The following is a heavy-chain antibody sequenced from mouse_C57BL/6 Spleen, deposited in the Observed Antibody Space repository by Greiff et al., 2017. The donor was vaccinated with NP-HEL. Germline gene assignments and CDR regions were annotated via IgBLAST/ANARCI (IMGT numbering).Heavy chain of an antibody. J-gene: IGHJ4*01. V-gene: IGHV1-55*01. CDR3: ARGYYGKNYAMDY. CDR2: IYPGSGST. D-gene: IGHD1-1*01. Sequence: QVQLQQSGAELVKPGASVKMSCKASGYTFTSYWITWVKQRPGQGLEWIGDIYPGSGSTNYNEKFKSKATLTVDTSSSTAYMQLSSLTSEDSAVYYCARGYYGKNYAMDYWGQGTSVTVSS. CDR1: GYTFTSYW.